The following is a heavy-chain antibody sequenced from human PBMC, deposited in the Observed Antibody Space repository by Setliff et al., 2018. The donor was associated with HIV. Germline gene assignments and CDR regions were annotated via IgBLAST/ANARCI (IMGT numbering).Heavy chain of an antibody. J-gene: IGHJ3*02. Sequence: ASVKVSCKASGGTFSSYAISWVRQAPGQGLEWMGGIIPIFGTANYAQKFQGRVTITTDESTSTVYMELSRLRSEDTAVYYCAKEGGGAFDIWGQGTMVTVSS. V-gene: IGHV1-69*05. CDR1: GGTFSSYA. CDR2: IIPIFGTA. CDR3: AKEGGGAFDI. D-gene: IGHD2-15*01.